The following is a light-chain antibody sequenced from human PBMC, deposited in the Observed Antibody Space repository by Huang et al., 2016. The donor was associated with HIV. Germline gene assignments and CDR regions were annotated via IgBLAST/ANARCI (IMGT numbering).Light chain of an antibody. Sequence: DIQMTQSPSSLSASVGDRVTITCRANQGIRNSLAWYQQKPGQAPKVLLYAASRLESGVPYRFRGSRSGTDFSLTISSLQPEDFATYYCQQYYSAPTFGGGTKVDFK. CDR3: QQYYSAPT. J-gene: IGKJ4*01. V-gene: IGKV1-NL1*01. CDR1: QGIRNS. CDR2: AAS.